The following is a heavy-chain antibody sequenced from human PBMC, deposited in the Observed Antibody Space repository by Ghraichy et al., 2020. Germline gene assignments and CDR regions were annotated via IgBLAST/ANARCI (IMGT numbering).Heavy chain of an antibody. CDR3: ARRVSTAHGYYFDY. V-gene: IGHV2-70*11. CDR1: GFSLSTSGMC. D-gene: IGHD5/OR15-5a*01. CDR2: IDWDDDK. J-gene: IGHJ4*02. Sequence: SGPTLVKPTQTLTLTCTFSGFSLSTSGMCVSWIRQPPGKALEWLARIDWDDDKYYSTSLRTRLTISKDTSKNQVVLTMTNMEPVDTATYYCARRVSTAHGYYFDYWGQGTLVTVSS.